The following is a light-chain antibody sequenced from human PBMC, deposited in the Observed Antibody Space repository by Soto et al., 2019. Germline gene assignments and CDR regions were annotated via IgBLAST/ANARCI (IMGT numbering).Light chain of an antibody. V-gene: IGKV1-9*01. CDR3: QQLNSYPIT. J-gene: IGKJ5*01. CDR2: AAS. CDR1: QGISSY. Sequence: DIQLTQSPSFLSASVGDRVTITCRASQGISSYLAWYQQKPGKAPKLLIYAASTLQSGVPSRFSGSGSGTEFTLTISSLQPEDFATYSCQQLNSYPITFGQGTRLEI.